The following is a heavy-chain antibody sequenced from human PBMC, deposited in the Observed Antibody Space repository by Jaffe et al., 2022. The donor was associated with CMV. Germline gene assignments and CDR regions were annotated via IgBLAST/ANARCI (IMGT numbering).Heavy chain of an antibody. D-gene: IGHD3-22*01. CDR1: GGTFSSYA. CDR3: ASGDSSGYYYESEYFQH. CDR2: IIPIFGTA. J-gene: IGHJ1*01. V-gene: IGHV1-69*01. Sequence: QVQLVQSGAEVKKPGSSVKVSCKASGGTFSSYAISWVRQAPGQGLEWMGGIIPIFGTANYAQKFQGRVTITADESTSTAYMELSSLRSEDTAVYYCASGDSSGYYYESEYFQHWGQGTLVTVSS.